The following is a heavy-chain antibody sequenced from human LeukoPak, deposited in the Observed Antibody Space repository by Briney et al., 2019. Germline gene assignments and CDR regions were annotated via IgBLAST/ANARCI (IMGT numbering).Heavy chain of an antibody. CDR3: ARDPIPHYYDSSGYCFDY. D-gene: IGHD3-22*01. CDR1: GYTFTGYY. CDR2: ISAYNGNT. Sequence: ASVKVSCKASGYTFTGYYMHWVRQAPGQGLEWMGWISAYNGNTNYAQKLQGRVTMTTDTSTSTAYMELRSLRSDDTAVYYCARDPIPHYYDSSGYCFDYWGQGTLVTVSS. J-gene: IGHJ4*02. V-gene: IGHV1-18*04.